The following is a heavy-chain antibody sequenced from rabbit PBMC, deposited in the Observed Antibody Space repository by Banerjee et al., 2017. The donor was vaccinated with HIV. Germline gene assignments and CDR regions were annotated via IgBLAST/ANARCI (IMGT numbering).Heavy chain of an antibody. V-gene: IGHV1S45*01. CDR2: INTSSGNT. D-gene: IGHD4-1*01. CDR1: GFDFSRDA. CDR3: ARDLAGVIGWNFGL. J-gene: IGHJ3*01. Sequence: QEQLVESGGGLVQPEGSLTLTCKASGFDFSRDAMCWVRQAPGKGLEWIGCINTSSGNTVYASWAKGRFTISKTSSTTVTLQMTSLTAADTATYFCARDLAGVIGWNFGLWGQGTLVTVS.